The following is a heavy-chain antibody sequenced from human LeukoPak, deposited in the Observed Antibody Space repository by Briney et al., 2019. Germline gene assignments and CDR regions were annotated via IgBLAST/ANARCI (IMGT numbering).Heavy chain of an antibody. CDR1: GFTVSSNY. Sequence: GGSLRLSCAASGFTVSSNYMSWVRQAPGKGLEWVSVIYSGGTTSYADSVKGRFTFSRDMSKNTLYLQMNNLRAEDTAVYYCARMLGGGYTGLFDCWGQGTLVTVSS. D-gene: IGHD3-10*02. J-gene: IGHJ4*02. CDR3: ARMLGGGYTGLFDC. V-gene: IGHV3-53*01. CDR2: IYSGGTT.